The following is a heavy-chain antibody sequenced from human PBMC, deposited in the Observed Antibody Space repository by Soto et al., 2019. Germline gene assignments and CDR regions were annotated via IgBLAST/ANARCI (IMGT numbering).Heavy chain of an antibody. V-gene: IGHV1-2*04. J-gene: IGHJ4*02. CDR1: GYTFTGYY. CDR2: INPNSGGT. D-gene: IGHD2-21*02. Sequence: QVQLVQSGAEVKKPGASVKVSCKASGYTFTGYYMHWVRQAPGQGLEWMGWINPNSGGTNYAQKFQGWVTMARDRSISTAYMELSRLRSDDTAVYYCARSPGGVVTAMYYFDYWGQGALVTVSS. CDR3: ARSPGGVVTAMYYFDY.